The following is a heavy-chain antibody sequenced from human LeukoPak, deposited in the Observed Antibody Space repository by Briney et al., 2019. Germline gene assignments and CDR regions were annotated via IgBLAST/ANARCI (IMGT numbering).Heavy chain of an antibody. CDR1: GFTFSSYS. CDR2: ISTSSSYI. D-gene: IGHD3-22*01. J-gene: IGHJ4*02. Sequence: GGSLRLSCTASGFTFSSYSMNWVRQAPGKGLEWVSSISTSSSYIYYADSVKGRFTISRDNAKNSLYLQMNSLRAEDTALYYCARDRYSSGYYYAGLRYWGQGTLVTVSS. CDR3: ARDRYSSGYYYAGLRY. V-gene: IGHV3-21*04.